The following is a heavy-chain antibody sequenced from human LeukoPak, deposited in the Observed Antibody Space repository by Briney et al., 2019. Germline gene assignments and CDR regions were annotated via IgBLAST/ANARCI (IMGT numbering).Heavy chain of an antibody. Sequence: GGSLRLSCAASGFTFRSYGMHWVRQAPGKGLEWVALISYDGSDKYYADSVKGRFTISRDNSKNTLYLQMTSLRAEDTAVYYCAKDRSRENYYGSGSSPPDYWGQGTLVTVSS. CDR3: AKDRSRENYYGSGSSPPDY. V-gene: IGHV3-30*18. CDR1: GFTFRSYG. CDR2: ISYDGSDK. J-gene: IGHJ4*02. D-gene: IGHD3-10*01.